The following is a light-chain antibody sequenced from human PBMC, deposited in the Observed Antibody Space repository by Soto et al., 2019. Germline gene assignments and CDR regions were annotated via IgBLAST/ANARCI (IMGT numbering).Light chain of an antibody. V-gene: IGLV2-14*02. J-gene: IGLJ3*02. CDR2: EAT. CDR1: SSDVGAYDL. CDR3: SSYTSTSTLVV. Sequence: QSVLTQPASVSGSPGQSITISCTGTSSDVGAYDLVSWYQHHPGKVPKLIIYEATKWPSGVSHRFSGSKSGSTASLTISGLQAEDEADYYCSSYTSTSTLVVFGGGTKLTVL.